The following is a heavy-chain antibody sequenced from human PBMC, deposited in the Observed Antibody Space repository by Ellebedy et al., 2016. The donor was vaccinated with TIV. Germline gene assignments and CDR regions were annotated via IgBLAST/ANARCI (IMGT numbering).Heavy chain of an antibody. Sequence: GGSLRLSXAASGFSVSSSYMSWVRLAPGKGLEWVSVVYGGGGTYYADSVNGRFTISRDNSKNTLYLQMNNLRSEDTAVYHCARGVIVGGRDAYDIWGQGTMVTVSS. CDR3: ARGVIVGGRDAYDI. CDR1: GFSVSSSY. J-gene: IGHJ3*02. CDR2: VYGGGGT. D-gene: IGHD1-26*01. V-gene: IGHV3-53*01.